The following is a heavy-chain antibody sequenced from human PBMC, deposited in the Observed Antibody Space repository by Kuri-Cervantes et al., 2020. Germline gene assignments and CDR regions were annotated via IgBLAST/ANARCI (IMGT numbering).Heavy chain of an antibody. Sequence: GESLKISCAASGFTFSRYAMSWVRQAPGKGLEWVSSISISGGNTYYADSVKGRFTISRDSSQNTLYLQMNSLRAEDTAVYYCARGYSSSWYGMTFDYWGQGTLVTVSS. V-gene: IGHV3-23*01. D-gene: IGHD6-13*01. CDR3: ARGYSSSWYGMTFDY. CDR2: ISISGGNT. CDR1: GFTFSRYA. J-gene: IGHJ4*02.